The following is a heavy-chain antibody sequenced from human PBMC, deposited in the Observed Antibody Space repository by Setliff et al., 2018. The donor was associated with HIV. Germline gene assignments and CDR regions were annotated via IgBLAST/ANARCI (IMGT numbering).Heavy chain of an antibody. V-gene: IGHV3-23*01. J-gene: IGHJ4*02. D-gene: IGHD3-22*01. CDR1: GVTFSSYW. Sequence: GWSLRLSCTASGVTFSSYWMHWVRQVPGKGLEWISSITGDSRRTFYADSVKGRFTISRDNSRNTLYLQMNNPRPEDTAIYYCAYYEPGDYKPPFDYWGQGKLVTVSS. CDR3: AYYEPGDYKPPFDY. CDR2: ITGDSRRT.